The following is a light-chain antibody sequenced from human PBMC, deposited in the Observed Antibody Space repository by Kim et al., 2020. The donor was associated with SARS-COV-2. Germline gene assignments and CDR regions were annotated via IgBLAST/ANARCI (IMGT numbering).Light chain of an antibody. Sequence: GQGVTISCSGSSSDIGLNTVTWYQQIPGTTPRLLIYSNSQRPSGVPDRFSGSKSGTSASLAISGLQSEDEADYYCASWDDSLSGWVFGGGTKVTVL. CDR3: ASWDDSLSGWV. J-gene: IGLJ3*02. V-gene: IGLV1-44*01. CDR1: SSDIGLNT. CDR2: SNS.